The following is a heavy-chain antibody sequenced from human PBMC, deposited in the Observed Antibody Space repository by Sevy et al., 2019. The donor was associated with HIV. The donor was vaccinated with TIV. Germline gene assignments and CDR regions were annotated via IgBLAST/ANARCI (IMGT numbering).Heavy chain of an antibody. CDR2: ISFSSNYI. Sequence: GGSLRLSCAASGFTFSTYTMNWVRQAPGKGLEWVSSISFSSNYIYYADSVKGRFTISRDNAKNSLYLQMSSLRAEDTAVYYCARPYGSGSWEAFDIRGQGTMVTVSS. CDR1: GFTFSTYT. J-gene: IGHJ3*02. V-gene: IGHV3-21*01. D-gene: IGHD3-10*01. CDR3: ARPYGSGSWEAFDI.